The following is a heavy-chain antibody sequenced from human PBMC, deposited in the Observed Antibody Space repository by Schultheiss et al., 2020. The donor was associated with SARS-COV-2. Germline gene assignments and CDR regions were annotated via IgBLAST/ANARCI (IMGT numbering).Heavy chain of an antibody. CDR3: ARDRPRVAVAGPNWFDP. D-gene: IGHD6-19*01. Sequence: GGSLRLSCAASGFTVSSNYMSWVRQAPGKGLEWVSAISGSGGSTYYADSVKGRFTISRDNSKNTLYLQMNSLRAEDTAVYYCARDRPRVAVAGPNWFDPWGQGTLVTVSS. CDR2: ISGSGGST. CDR1: GFTVSSNY. J-gene: IGHJ5*02. V-gene: IGHV3-23*01.